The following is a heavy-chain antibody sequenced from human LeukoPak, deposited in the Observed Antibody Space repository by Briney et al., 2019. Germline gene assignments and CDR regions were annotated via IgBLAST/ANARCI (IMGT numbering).Heavy chain of an antibody. Sequence: PGGSLRLSGAASGFTFSSYEMNWVRQAPGKGLGWVSYISSSGSTIYYADSVKGRFTVPRDNAKNSLYLQMNSLRAEDTAVYYCARGYYCSGGSCYLDYWGQGTLVTVSS. D-gene: IGHD2-15*01. CDR2: ISSSGSTI. CDR1: GFTFSSYE. CDR3: ARGYYCSGGSCYLDY. V-gene: IGHV3-48*03. J-gene: IGHJ4*02.